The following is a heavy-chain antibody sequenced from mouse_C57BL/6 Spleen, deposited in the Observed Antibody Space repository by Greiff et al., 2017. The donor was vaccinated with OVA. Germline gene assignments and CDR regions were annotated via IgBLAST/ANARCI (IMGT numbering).Heavy chain of an antibody. J-gene: IGHJ1*03. V-gene: IGHV1-54*01. CDR1: GYAFTNYL. CDR2: INPGSGGT. D-gene: IGHD2-5*01. CDR3: ARAGSNYGDYWYFDV. Sequence: VQLQESGAELVRPGTSVKVSCKASGYAFTNYLIEWVKQRPGQGLEWIGVINPGSGGTNYNEKFKGKATLTADKSSSTAYMQLSSLTSEDSAVYFCARAGSNYGDYWYFDVWGTGTTVTVSS.